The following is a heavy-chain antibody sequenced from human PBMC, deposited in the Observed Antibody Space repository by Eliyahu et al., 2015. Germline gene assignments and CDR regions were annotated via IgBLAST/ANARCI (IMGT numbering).Heavy chain of an antibody. Sequence: EVQLLESGGGLVQPGGSLRLSCXASGFTFSIYAXSWVRQAPGKGVEWVSAISGSGGSTYYADSVKGRFTISRDNSKNTLYLQMNSLRAEDTAVYYCAKVSNEIYSSGWYGAFDIWGQGTMVTVSS. CDR2: ISGSGGST. CDR3: AKVSNEIYSSGWYGAFDI. J-gene: IGHJ3*02. CDR1: GFTFSIYA. D-gene: IGHD6-19*01. V-gene: IGHV3-23*01.